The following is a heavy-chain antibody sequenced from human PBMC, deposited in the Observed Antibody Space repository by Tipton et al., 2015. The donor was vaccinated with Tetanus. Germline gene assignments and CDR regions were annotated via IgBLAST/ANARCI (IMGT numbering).Heavy chain of an antibody. CDR3: ARDRGVTSPFGSYYYGMDV. J-gene: IGHJ6*02. Sequence: LRLSCTVSGGSISSYYWSWIRQPPGKGLEWIGYIYYSGSTNYNPSLKSRVTISVDTSKNQFSLKLSSVTVADTAVYYCARDRGVTSPFGSYYYGMDVWGQGTTVTVSS. V-gene: IGHV4-59*01. D-gene: IGHD2-21*02. CDR2: IYYSGST. CDR1: GGSISSYY.